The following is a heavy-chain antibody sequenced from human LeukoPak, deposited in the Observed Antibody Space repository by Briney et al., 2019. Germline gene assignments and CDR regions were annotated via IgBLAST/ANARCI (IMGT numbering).Heavy chain of an antibody. CDR1: GFTFSSYG. V-gene: IGHV3-30*18. Sequence: PGGSLRLSCAASGFTFSSYGMHWVRQAPGKGLEWVAVISYDGSNKYYADSVKGRFTISRDDSKNTLYLQMNSLRAEDTAVYYCAKDRGYQFTFVDYWGQGTLVTVSS. J-gene: IGHJ4*02. CDR2: ISYDGSNK. CDR3: AKDRGYQFTFVDY. D-gene: IGHD3-22*01.